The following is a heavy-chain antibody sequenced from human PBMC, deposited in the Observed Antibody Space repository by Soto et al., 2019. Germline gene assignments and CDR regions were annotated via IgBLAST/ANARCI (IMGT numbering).Heavy chain of an antibody. V-gene: IGHV4-31*03. CDR3: TRSPGYYFDY. J-gene: IGHJ4*02. CDR1: GGSIGSGGYY. Sequence: SETLSLTCTVSGGSIGSGGYYWSWIRQHPGKGLEWIGYIYYSGITYYNPSLKSRVTISVDTSKNQFSLKLSSVTAADTAVYYCTRSPGYYFDYWGQVTLVTVYS. CDR2: IYYSGIT.